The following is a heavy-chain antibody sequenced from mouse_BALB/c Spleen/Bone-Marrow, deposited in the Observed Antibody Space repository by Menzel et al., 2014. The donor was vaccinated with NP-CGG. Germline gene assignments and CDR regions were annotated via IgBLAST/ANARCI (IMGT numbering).Heavy chain of an antibody. J-gene: IGHJ4*01. CDR2: IWGGGST. Sequence: VQLQQSGPGLVAPSRSLSITCTVSGFSLTDYGVTWIRQPPGKGLEWLGIIWGGGSTFYNSSLRSRLNVSKDNSKSQVFLKMNSLQADDTAMYYCAKLNWVYAMDYWGQGTSVTVSS. CDR3: AKLNWVYAMDY. V-gene: IGHV2-6-5*01. D-gene: IGHD4-1*02. CDR1: GFSLTDYG.